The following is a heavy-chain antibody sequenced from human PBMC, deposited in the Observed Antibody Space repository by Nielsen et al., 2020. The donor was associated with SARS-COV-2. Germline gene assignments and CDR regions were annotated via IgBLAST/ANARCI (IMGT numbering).Heavy chain of an antibody. J-gene: IGHJ5*02. CDR2: ISGSGGST. Sequence: GESLKISCAASGFTFSSYAMSWVRQAPGKGLEWVSAISGSGGSTYYADSVKGRFTISRDNSKNTLYLQMNSLRAEDTAVYYCARDRGSSTRDNWFDPWGQGTLVTVSS. D-gene: IGHD2-2*01. V-gene: IGHV3-23*01. CDR3: ARDRGSSTRDNWFDP. CDR1: GFTFSSYA.